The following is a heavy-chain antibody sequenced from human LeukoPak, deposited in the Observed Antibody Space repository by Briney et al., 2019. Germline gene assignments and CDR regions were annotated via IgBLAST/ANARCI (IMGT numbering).Heavy chain of an antibody. CDR1: GFTFSDYY. D-gene: IGHD2-21*01. CDR3: ARPGTLWAYYFDY. CDR2: ISSSGSTI. Sequence: GGSLRLSCAASGFTFSDYYMSWIRQAPGKGLEWVSYISSSGSTIYYADSVKGRFTISRDNAKNSLYLQTNSLRAEDTAVYYCARPGTLWAYYFDYWGQGTLVTVSS. J-gene: IGHJ4*02. V-gene: IGHV3-11*04.